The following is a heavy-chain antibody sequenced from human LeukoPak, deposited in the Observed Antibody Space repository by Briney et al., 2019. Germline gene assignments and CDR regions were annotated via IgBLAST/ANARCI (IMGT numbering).Heavy chain of an antibody. CDR1: GGSVSSYD. CDR2: IYTSGST. D-gene: IGHD3-10*01. V-gene: IGHV4-4*07. CDR3: ASLTGSGSYYTSYDAFDI. J-gene: IGHJ3*02. Sequence: SETLCLTCTVSGGSVSSYDWSWIRQPAGKGLEWIGRIYTSGSTNYNPSLKSRVTMSVDTSKNQFPLKLSSVTAADTAVYYCASLTGSGSYYTSYDAFDIWGQGTMVTVSS.